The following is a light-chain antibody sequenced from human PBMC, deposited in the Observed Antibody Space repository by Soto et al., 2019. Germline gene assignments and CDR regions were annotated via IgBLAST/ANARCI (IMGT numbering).Light chain of an antibody. J-gene: IGKJ1*01. CDR3: QQYNSPWT. CDR2: KAS. CDR1: QSISSW. V-gene: IGKV1-5*03. Sequence: DIQMTQSPSTLSASVGDRVTITCRASQSISSWLAWYQQKPGKAPKLLIYKASSLESGVPSRFSGSGSGTEFTLPISSLQPGDFATYYCQQYNSPWTFGQGTKVEIK.